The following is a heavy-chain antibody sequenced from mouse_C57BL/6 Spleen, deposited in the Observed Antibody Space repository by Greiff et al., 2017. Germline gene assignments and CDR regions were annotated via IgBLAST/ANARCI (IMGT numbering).Heavy chain of an antibody. CDR1: GYTFTSYW. CDR3: ARRRGLIYYDYDGYWYFDV. Sequence: QVQLQQPGAELVKPGASVKLSCKASGYTFTSYWMHWVKQRPGQGLEWIGMIHPNSGSTNYNEKFKSKATLTVDKSSSTAYMQLSSLTSEDSAVYYCARRRGLIYYDYDGYWYFDVWGTGTTVTVSS. D-gene: IGHD2-4*01. CDR2: IHPNSGST. V-gene: IGHV1-64*01. J-gene: IGHJ1*03.